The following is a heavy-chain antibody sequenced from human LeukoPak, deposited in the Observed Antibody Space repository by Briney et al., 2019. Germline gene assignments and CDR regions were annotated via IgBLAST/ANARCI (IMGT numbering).Heavy chain of an antibody. J-gene: IGHJ6*03. CDR2: IYYSGST. CDR1: GGSISSYY. Sequence: SETLSLTCTVSGGSISSYYWSWIRQPPGKGLEWIGYIYYSGSTKYNSSLKSRVTISVDTSKNQFSLKLNSVTAADTAVYYCARVGGYEFGYYYYYMDVWGKGTPVTISS. CDR3: ARVGGYEFGYYYYYMDV. V-gene: IGHV4-59*01. D-gene: IGHD3-3*01.